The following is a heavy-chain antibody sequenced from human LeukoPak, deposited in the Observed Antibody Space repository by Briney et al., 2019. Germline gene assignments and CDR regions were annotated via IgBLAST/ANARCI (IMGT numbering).Heavy chain of an antibody. CDR1: GFDFNVQT. V-gene: IGHV3-7*01. Sequence: GGSLRLSCAASGFDFNVQTMSWVRQAPGKGLAWVTRMKEDGSEIYYVDSVKGRFTISRDNPKNSLYLQMNSLRAEDTAVYYCVRGGATGGRFENWGQGILVSVSS. CDR2: MKEDGSEI. D-gene: IGHD1-26*01. CDR3: VRGGATGGRFEN. J-gene: IGHJ4*02.